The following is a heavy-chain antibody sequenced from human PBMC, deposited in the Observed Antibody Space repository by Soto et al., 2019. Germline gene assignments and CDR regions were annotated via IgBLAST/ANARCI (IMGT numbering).Heavy chain of an antibody. V-gene: IGHV4-30-4*01. CDR3: ARDVRFLEWNPANNWFDP. CDR2: IYYSGST. J-gene: IGHJ5*02. Sequence: QVQLQESGPGLVKPSQTLSLTCTVSGGSISSGDYYWSWIRQPPGKGLAWIGYIYYSGSTYYNPSRKSRVTISVDTSKNQFSLKLSSVTAADTAVYYCARDVRFLEWNPANNWFDPWGQGTLVTVSS. CDR1: GGSISSGDYY. D-gene: IGHD3-3*01.